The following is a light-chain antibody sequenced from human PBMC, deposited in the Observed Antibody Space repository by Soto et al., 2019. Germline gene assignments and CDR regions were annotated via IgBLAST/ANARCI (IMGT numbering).Light chain of an antibody. Sequence: EIVLTQSPATLSLSPGEKATLFCRASQSVSTYLAWYQQKPGQAPRLLIYDASNRATGIPARFSGSGSGTDFTLTISSLKHEDFAVYYCQQRSNWPPTFGQGTKMEIK. CDR1: QSVSTY. CDR3: QQRSNWPPT. J-gene: IGKJ1*01. CDR2: DAS. V-gene: IGKV3-11*01.